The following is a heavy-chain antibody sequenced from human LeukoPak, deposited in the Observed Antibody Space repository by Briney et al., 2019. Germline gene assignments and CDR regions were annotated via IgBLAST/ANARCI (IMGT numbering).Heavy chain of an antibody. CDR3: AREGGITMVRGVITY. Sequence: PSQTLSLTCTVSGGSISSGSYYWSRIRQPAGKGLEWIGRIYTSGSTNYNPSLKSRVTISVDTSKNQFSLKLSSVTAADTAVYYCAREGGITMVRGVITYWGQGTLVTVSS. V-gene: IGHV4-61*02. D-gene: IGHD3-10*01. J-gene: IGHJ4*02. CDR2: IYTSGST. CDR1: GGSISSGSYY.